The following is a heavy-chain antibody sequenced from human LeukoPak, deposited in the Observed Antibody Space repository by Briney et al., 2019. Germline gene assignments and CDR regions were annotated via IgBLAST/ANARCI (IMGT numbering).Heavy chain of an antibody. D-gene: IGHD3-10*02. J-gene: IGHJ5*02. CDR1: GYTFTSYD. CDR3: ARGCSGSGRPTANWFDP. V-gene: IGHV1-8*01. CDR2: MNPNSGNT. Sequence: GASVKVSCKASGYTFTSYDINWVRQATGQGLEWMGWMNPNSGNTGYAQKFQGRVTMTRNTSISTAYMELSSLRSEDTAVYYCARGCSGSGRPTANWFDPWGQGTLVTVSS.